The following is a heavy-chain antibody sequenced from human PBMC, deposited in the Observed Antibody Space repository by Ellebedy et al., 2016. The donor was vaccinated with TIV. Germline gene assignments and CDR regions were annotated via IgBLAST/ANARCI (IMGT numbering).Heavy chain of an antibody. D-gene: IGHD2-15*01. CDR1: GFTFSDYS. CDR2: ISGRSSSV. CDR3: AAAHYYFYGKDV. Sequence: PGGSLRLSCAASGFTFSDYSMNWVRQAPGKGLEWVSYISGRSSSVNYADSVKGRFTISRDNAKNSLYLQMNSLRAEDTAVYYCAAAHYYFYGKDVWGQGTRVTVSS. V-gene: IGHV3-48*01. J-gene: IGHJ6*02.